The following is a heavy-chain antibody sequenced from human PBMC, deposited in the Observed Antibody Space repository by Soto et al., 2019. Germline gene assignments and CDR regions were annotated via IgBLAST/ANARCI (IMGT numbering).Heavy chain of an antibody. CDR3: ARQDSSGYGFDY. V-gene: IGHV4-59*08. D-gene: IGHD3-22*01. CDR2: ISYSGST. Sequence: QVQLQESGPGLVKPSETLSLTCTVSGGSISSFDWNWIRQPPGKGLEWIGYISYSGSTNYNPSLKSRLXTXVXXSKNPFSLKLSSVTATDTAVYYCARQDSSGYGFDYWGQGTLVTVSS. J-gene: IGHJ4*02. CDR1: GGSISSFD.